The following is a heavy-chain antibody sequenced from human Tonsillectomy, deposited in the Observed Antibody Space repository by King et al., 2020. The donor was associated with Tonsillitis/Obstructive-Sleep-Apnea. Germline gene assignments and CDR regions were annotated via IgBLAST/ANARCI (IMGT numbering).Heavy chain of an antibody. V-gene: IGHV3-30*04. D-gene: IGHD3-10*01. Sequence: VQLVESGGGVVQPGRSLRISCAASGFTFSSYAMHWVRQAPGKGLEWVAVISYDGSNKYYADSVKGRFTISRDNSKNTLYLQMNSLRAGDTAVYYCARHPGDSGSGRGYFDYWGQGTLVTVSS. CDR3: ARHPGDSGSGRGYFDY. J-gene: IGHJ4*02. CDR2: ISYDGSNK. CDR1: GFTFSSYA.